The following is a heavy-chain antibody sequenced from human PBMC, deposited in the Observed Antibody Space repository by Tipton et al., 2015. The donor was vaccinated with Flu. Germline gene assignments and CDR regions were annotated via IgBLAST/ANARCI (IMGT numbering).Heavy chain of an antibody. D-gene: IGHD4-17*01. CDR2: IYPGDSDT. V-gene: IGHV5-51*01. CDR3: VRQPYLGDYGGYFDY. Sequence: QLVQSGPEVKKPGESLKISCKGSGYSFTSYWIGWVRQMPGKGLEWMGIIYPGDSDTRYSPSFQGQVTISADKSISTAYLQWSSLKASDTAMYYCVRQPYLGDYGGYFDYRGQGTLVTVSS. J-gene: IGHJ4*02. CDR1: GYSFTSYW.